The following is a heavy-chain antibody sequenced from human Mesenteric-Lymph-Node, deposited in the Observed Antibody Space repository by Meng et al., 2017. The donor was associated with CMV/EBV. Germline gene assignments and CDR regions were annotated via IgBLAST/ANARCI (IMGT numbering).Heavy chain of an antibody. J-gene: IGHJ6*02. CDR2: ISAYNGNT. Sequence: ASVKVSSKASGYTFTSYGISWVRQAPGQGLEWMGWISAYNGNTNYAQKLQGRVTMTTDTSTSTAYMELRSLRSDDTAVYYCARDRLSSWYSHGYYYYYGMDVWGQGTTVTVSS. D-gene: IGHD6-13*01. V-gene: IGHV1-18*01. CDR1: GYTFTSYG. CDR3: ARDRLSSWYSHGYYYYYGMDV.